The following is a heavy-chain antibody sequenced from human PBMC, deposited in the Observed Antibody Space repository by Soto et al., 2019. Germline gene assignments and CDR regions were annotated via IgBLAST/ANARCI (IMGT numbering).Heavy chain of an antibody. CDR1: GFTFSSYA. J-gene: IGHJ3*02. D-gene: IGHD3-22*01. CDR3: ARVGDIVVVNDAFDI. Sequence: QPGGSLRLSCAASGFTFSSYAMHWVRQAPGKGLEWVAVISYDGSNKYYADSVKGRFTISRDNSKNTLYLQMNSLRAEDTAVYYCARVGDIVVVNDAFDIWGQGTMVTVSS. V-gene: IGHV3-30-3*01. CDR2: ISYDGSNK.